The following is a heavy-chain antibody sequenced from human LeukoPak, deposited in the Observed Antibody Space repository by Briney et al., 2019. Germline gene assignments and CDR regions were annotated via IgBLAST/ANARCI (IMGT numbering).Heavy chain of an antibody. V-gene: IGHV4-34*09. CDR3: ARESSYGPTDY. J-gene: IGHJ4*02. CDR2: IYYSGST. CDR1: GGSFSGYY. D-gene: IGHD5-18*01. Sequence: SETLSLTCAVYGGSFSGYYWSWIRQPPGKGLEWIGYIYYSGSTYYNPSLKSRVTISVDTSKNQFSLKLSSVTAADTAVYYCARESSYGPTDYWGQGTLVTVSS.